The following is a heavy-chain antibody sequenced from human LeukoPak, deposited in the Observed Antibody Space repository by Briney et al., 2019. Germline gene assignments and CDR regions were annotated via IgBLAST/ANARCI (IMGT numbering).Heavy chain of an antibody. CDR2: INPNSGGT. CDR3: ARDPGSSGYPVVAHYYFDY. CDR1: GYTFTGYY. J-gene: IGHJ4*02. D-gene: IGHD3-22*01. Sequence: GASVKVSCKASGYTFTGYYMHWVRQAPGQGLEWMGWINPNSGGTNYAQKFQGRVTMTRDTSISTAYMELSRLRSDDTAVYYCARDPGSSGYPVVAHYYFDYWGQGTLVTVSS. V-gene: IGHV1-2*02.